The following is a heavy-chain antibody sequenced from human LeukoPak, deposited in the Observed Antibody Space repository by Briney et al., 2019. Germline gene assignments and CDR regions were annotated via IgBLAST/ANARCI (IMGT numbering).Heavy chain of an antibody. CDR3: AKGYDILTGYFFDY. CDR1: GFTFSIYA. Sequence: GGSLRLSCAASGFTFSIYAMSWVRQAPGKGLEWVSSISDTGESTYYADSAKGRFTISRDNSKHTLFLQMNTLGAEDAALYYCAKGYDILTGYFFDYWGQGTLVTVSS. J-gene: IGHJ4*02. CDR2: ISDTGEST. V-gene: IGHV3-23*01. D-gene: IGHD3-9*01.